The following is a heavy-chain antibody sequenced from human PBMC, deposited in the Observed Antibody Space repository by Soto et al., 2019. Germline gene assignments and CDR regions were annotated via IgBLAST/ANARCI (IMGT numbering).Heavy chain of an antibody. V-gene: IGHV1-18*01. Sequence: GASVKVSCKASGYTFTSYGISWVRQAPGQGLEWMGWISAYNGNTNYAQKLQGRVTMTTDTSTTTAYMELRSLRSDDTAVYYCARDSPTSLSQYTYAWHYFDYWGQGTLVTVSS. J-gene: IGHJ4*02. D-gene: IGHD5-18*01. CDR1: GYTFTSYG. CDR2: ISAYNGNT. CDR3: ARDSPTSLSQYTYAWHYFDY.